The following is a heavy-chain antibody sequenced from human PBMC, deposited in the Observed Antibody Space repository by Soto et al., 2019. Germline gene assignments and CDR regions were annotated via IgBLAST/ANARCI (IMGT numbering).Heavy chain of an antibody. D-gene: IGHD2-2*01. J-gene: IGHJ5*02. CDR3: ATGQYQLPYYNWFDP. CDR2: FDPNNGET. CDR1: GYTFTGYY. V-gene: IGHV1-24*01. Sequence: ASVKVSCKASGYTFTGYYMHWVRQAPGQGLEWMGGFDPNNGETNYAQKFQGRVTMTEDTSTNTAYMELSSLRSEDTAVYYCATGQYQLPYYNWFDPWGQGTLVTVSS.